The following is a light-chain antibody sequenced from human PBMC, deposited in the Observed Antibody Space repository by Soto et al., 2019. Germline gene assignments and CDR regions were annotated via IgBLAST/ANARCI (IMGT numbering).Light chain of an antibody. Sequence: QSVLTQPPSASGTPGQRVTISCSGSSSNIGSNTVNWYQQLPGTAPKLLIFTNNQRPSGGPDRFSGSKSGTSGSLAISGLQSEDEADYYCAAWDDSLNGYVFGAGTKVTVL. V-gene: IGLV1-44*01. CDR1: SSNIGSNT. CDR2: TNN. CDR3: AAWDDSLNGYV. J-gene: IGLJ1*01.